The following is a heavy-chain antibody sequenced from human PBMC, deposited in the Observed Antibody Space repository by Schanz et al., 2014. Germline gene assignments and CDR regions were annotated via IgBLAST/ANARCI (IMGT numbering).Heavy chain of an antibody. CDR1: GFTFFGSFA. V-gene: IGHV3-23*01. Sequence: VQLLQSGGALVQPGGSLRLSCSASGFTFFGSFAMSWVRQAPGKGLEWVSGMSGSGSTADYADSVKGRFTISRDNSRKTLYLQMNSLRADDTAVYYCAKDLYNYGIFDSWGQGTLVTVSS. D-gene: IGHD3-16*01. J-gene: IGHJ5*01. CDR3: AKDLYNYGIFDS. CDR2: MSGSGSTA.